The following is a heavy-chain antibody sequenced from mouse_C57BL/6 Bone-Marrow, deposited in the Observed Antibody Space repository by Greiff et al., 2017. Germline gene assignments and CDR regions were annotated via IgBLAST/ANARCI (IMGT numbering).Heavy chain of an antibody. J-gene: IGHJ3*01. V-gene: IGHV1-50*01. CDR3: SRENYYGSIYWFAY. CDR2: IDPSDSST. D-gene: IGHD1-1*01. CDR1: GYTFTSYW. Sequence: QVQLQQPGAELVKPGASVKLSCKASGYTFTSYWMQWVKQRPGPGLEWIGEIDPSDSSTNYNQKFKGKATFTVDTSSSTAYMQLSSLTSEDSAVYYCSRENYYGSIYWFAYWGQGTLVTVSA.